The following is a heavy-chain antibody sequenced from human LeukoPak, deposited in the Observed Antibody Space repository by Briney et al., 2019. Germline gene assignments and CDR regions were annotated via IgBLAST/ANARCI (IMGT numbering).Heavy chain of an antibody. J-gene: IGHJ6*02. CDR2: ISYDGSNK. Sequence: PGSSLRLFCSASGFTFSSYAMLWVRQAPGKGLEWVAFISYDGSNKYYADSVKGRFTICRDNSKNTLYLQMNSLRGDDRALYYCAKALSGVRYHGMDVWGQGPRVTVSS. CDR3: AKALSGVRYHGMDV. D-gene: IGHD3-10*01. CDR1: GFTFSSYA. V-gene: IGHV3-30-3*01.